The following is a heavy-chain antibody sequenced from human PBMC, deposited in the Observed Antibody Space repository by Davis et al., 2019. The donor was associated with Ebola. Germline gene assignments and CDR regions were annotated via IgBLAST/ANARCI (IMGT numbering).Heavy chain of an antibody. D-gene: IGHD3-3*01. CDR3: ARVSLWSSGHPIFDY. Sequence: ASVKVSCKASGYSFTGYYIHWVRQAPGQGLEWMGWISPNNADTKLAQRFQGWVTMTRDTSISTAYMELKRVKSDDTAVYYCARVSLWSSGHPIFDYWGQGTLVTVSS. CDR1: GYSFTGYY. CDR2: ISPNNADT. J-gene: IGHJ4*02. V-gene: IGHV1-2*04.